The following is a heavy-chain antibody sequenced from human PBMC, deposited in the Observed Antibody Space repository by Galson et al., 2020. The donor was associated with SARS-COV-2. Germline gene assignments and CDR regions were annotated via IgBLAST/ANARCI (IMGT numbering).Heavy chain of an antibody. CDR3: AKGPISLDY. Sequence: GGSLRLSCAASGFSFSNYGMYCVRPAPGKGLEWVAFIRHDGTSNHYADSVKGRFTISRDNSKNTLYLQMNSLRPEDTAVYYCAKGPISLDYWGQGTLVTVSS. CDR2: IRHDGTSN. CDR1: GFSFSNYG. D-gene: IGHD3-3*02. V-gene: IGHV3-30*02. J-gene: IGHJ4*02.